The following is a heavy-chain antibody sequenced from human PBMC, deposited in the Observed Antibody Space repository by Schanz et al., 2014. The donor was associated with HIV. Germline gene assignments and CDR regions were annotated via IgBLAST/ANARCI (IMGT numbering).Heavy chain of an antibody. Sequence: VQLVQSGAEVKKPGASVTVSYKASGYTFTNYAINWVRQAPGQGLEWMGWISNYIGNTDYAQNLQGRVTMTADTFTNIAYMELRSLTSDDTAVYYCARGYCSGGTCYSGDYWGQGTLVTVSS. CDR3: ARGYCSGGTCYSGDY. D-gene: IGHD2-15*01. CDR2: ISNYIGNT. CDR1: GYTFTNYA. V-gene: IGHV1-18*01. J-gene: IGHJ4*02.